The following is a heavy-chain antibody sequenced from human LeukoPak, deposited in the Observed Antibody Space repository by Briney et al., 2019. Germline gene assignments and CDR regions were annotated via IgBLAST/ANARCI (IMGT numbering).Heavy chain of an antibody. D-gene: IGHD4-11*01. J-gene: IGHJ5*02. CDR3: ARDHSPGWFDP. Sequence: SGGSLRLSCAASGFTFSSYWMHWVRQAPGKGLVWVSRIKSDGSSTSYADSVKGRFTISRGDAKNTLYLQMNSLRAEDTAIHYCARDHSPGWFDPWGQGTLVTVSS. CDR1: GFTFSSYW. V-gene: IGHV3-74*01. CDR2: IKSDGSST.